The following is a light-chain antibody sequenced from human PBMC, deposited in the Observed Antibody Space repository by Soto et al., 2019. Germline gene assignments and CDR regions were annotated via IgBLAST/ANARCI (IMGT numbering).Light chain of an antibody. J-gene: IGLJ2*01. CDR1: SSDIGGYNY. CDR2: DVS. V-gene: IGLV2-11*01. Sequence: ALTQPRSVSGSPGQSVTISCTGTSSDIGGYNYVSWYQQHPGKAPKLMIYDVSKRPSGVPDRFSGSKSGNTASLTISGLQAEDEADYYCCSYAGSYTEVFGGGTKLTVL. CDR3: CSYAGSYTEV.